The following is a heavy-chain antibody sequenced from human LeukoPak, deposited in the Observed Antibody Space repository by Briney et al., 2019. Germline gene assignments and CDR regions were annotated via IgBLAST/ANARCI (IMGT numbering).Heavy chain of an antibody. CDR1: GFTFSSYA. V-gene: IGHV3-23*05. D-gene: IGHD6-13*01. J-gene: IGHJ4*02. CDR2: IYSSGST. Sequence: GGSLRLSCAASGFTFSSYAMSWVRQAPGKGLEWVSVIYSSGSTYYADSVKGRFTISRDNSKNTLHLQMNTLRAEDTAVYYCASRIATAGSVDYWGQGTLVTVSS. CDR3: ASRIATAGSVDY.